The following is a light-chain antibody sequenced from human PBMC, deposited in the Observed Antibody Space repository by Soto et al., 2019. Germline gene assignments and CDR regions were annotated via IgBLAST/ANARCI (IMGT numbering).Light chain of an antibody. J-gene: IGKJ1*01. CDR2: AAS. CDR1: QNIDNW. CDR3: QQLNSFPRT. Sequence: DIQMTQSPSSVSASVGDRVTITCRASQNIDNWLAWYQQSPGKAPKLLIYAASSLHSGVPSRFSGSGSGTDFTLTISSLQPEDFATYYCQQLNSFPRTFGQGTKVEIK. V-gene: IGKV1-12*01.